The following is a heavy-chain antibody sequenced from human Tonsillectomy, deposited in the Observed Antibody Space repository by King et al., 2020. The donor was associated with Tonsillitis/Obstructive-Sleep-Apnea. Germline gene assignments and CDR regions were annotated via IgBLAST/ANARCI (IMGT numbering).Heavy chain of an antibody. CDR1: GGSFSGYY. J-gene: IGHJ3*02. V-gene: IGHV4-34*01. Sequence: VQLQQWGAGLLKPSETLSLTCAVYGGSFSGYYWSWIRQPPGKGLEWVGEIEHSGSTNYNPYLKSRVTISADTSKTQVSLKLSSVTAADTAVYYCSREITSDAFDIWGQGTMVTVSS. CDR3: SREITSDAFDI. CDR2: IEHSGST. D-gene: IGHD3-16*01.